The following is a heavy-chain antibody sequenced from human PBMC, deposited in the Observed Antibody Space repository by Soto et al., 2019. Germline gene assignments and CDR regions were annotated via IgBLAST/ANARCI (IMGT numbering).Heavy chain of an antibody. Sequence: QLQLQESGPGLVKPSETLSLTCSVSGGSISSSSYFWGWIRQPPGKGLEWIGSIYYSGSTYYNPSLKSRASVSVDTSKNQCSLKLSSVTAADTDVYYCARHPSDFWFDPWGQGTLVTVSS. V-gene: IGHV4-39*01. CDR1: GGSISSSSYF. J-gene: IGHJ5*02. CDR2: IYYSGST. CDR3: ARHPSDFWFDP. D-gene: IGHD2-21*02.